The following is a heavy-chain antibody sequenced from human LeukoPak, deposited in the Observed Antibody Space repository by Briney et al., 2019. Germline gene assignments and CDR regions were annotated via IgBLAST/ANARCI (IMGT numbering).Heavy chain of an antibody. V-gene: IGHV4-38-2*02. J-gene: IGHJ4*02. CDR2: INHSGST. CDR3: ARGRRTMRVGFDY. D-gene: IGHD2-2*01. CDR1: GYSISSGYY. Sequence: SETLSLTCTVSGYSISSGYYWGWIRQPPGKGLEWIGEINHSGSTNYNPSLKSRVTISVDTSKNQFSLKLSSVTAADTAVYYCARGRRTMRVGFDYWGQGTLVTVSS.